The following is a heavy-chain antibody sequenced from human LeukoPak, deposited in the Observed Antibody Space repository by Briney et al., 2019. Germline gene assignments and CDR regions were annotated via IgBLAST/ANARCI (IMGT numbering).Heavy chain of an antibody. CDR2: ISGSGGST. Sequence: GGSLRLSCAASGFTFSSYAMSWVRQAPGKGLEWVTAISGSGGSTYYADSVKGRFTISRDNSKNSLYLQTNRLRAEDTAVYYCARGKWGVDYWGQGTLVTVSS. CDR3: ARGKWGVDY. D-gene: IGHD1-26*01. V-gene: IGHV3-23*01. CDR1: GFTFSSYA. J-gene: IGHJ4*02.